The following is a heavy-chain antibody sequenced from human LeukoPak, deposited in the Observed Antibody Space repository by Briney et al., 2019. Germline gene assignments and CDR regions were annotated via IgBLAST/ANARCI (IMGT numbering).Heavy chain of an antibody. J-gene: IGHJ2*01. CDR2: IKQDGSQR. D-gene: IGHD6-6*01. CDR1: GFTFSDYW. Sequence: GGSLRLSCTASGFTFSDYWMTWVRQAPGKGPEWVANIKQDGSQRYHVDSVRGRFTISRDNAKNSLFLQMNGLRAEDTAVYYCARRGGSSSRRSPIDYWGRGTLVTVSS. CDR3: ARRGGSSSRRSPIDY. V-gene: IGHV3-7*01.